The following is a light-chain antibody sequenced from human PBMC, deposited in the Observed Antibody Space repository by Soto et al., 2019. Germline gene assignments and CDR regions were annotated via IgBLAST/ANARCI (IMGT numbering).Light chain of an antibody. V-gene: IGLV2-14*01. CDR1: SSDVGGYNY. CDR3: NSYTSSSTRV. Sequence: QSALTQPASVSGSPGQSITISCTGTSSDVGGYNYVSWYQQHPGKAPKLLIYEVNNRPSGVSNRFSGSKSGNTASLTISGLQAEDEADYCCNSYTSSSTRVFGGGTKVTVL. J-gene: IGLJ2*01. CDR2: EVN.